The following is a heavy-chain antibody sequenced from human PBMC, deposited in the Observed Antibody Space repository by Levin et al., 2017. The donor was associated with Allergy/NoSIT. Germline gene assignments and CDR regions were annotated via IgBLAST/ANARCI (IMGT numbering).Heavy chain of an antibody. D-gene: IGHD3-16*02. J-gene: IGHJ4*02. CDR2: IRNKAHGGTT. CDR3: ARGGPPNYDYNWGSYRDGYFEY. CDR1: GFTFGDYA. Sequence: PGGSLRLSCTGSGFTFGDYAMSWVRQAPGKGLEWVGFIRNKAHGGTTEYAASVKGRLTISRDDSKSIAYLQMNSLKTEDTAVYFCARGGPPNYDYNWGSYRDGYFEYWGQGTLVTVSS. V-gene: IGHV3-49*04.